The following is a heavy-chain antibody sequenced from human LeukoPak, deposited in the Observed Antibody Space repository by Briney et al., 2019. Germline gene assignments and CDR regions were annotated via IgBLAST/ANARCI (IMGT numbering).Heavy chain of an antibody. CDR2: IYYSGST. V-gene: IGHV4-39*07. D-gene: IGHD1-1*01. Sequence: SETLSLTCTVSGGSISSSSYYWGWIRQPPGKGLEWIGSIYYSGSTYYNPSLKSRVTISVVTSKNQFSLKLSSVTAADTAVYYCARSTRLEPHLFDYWGQGTLVTVSS. J-gene: IGHJ4*02. CDR3: ARSTRLEPHLFDY. CDR1: GGSISSSSYY.